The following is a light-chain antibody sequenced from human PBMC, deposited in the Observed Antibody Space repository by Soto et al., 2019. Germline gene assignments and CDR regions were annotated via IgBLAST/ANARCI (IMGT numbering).Light chain of an antibody. CDR3: QQYNSPIT. Sequence: DLQMTQSPSTLPASVGDRVTITCRASQSISSWLAWYQQKPGKAPKLLIYDASSLESGVPSRFSGSGSGTEFPLTISSLQPDDSATYYCQQYNSPITFGQGTRLEIK. CDR1: QSISSW. V-gene: IGKV1-5*01. J-gene: IGKJ5*01. CDR2: DAS.